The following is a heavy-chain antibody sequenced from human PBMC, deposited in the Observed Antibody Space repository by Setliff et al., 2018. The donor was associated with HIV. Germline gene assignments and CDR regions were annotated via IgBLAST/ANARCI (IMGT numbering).Heavy chain of an antibody. CDR3: STSPRGLGVAATGRRYLHH. CDR2: FDPEDGET. CDR1: GYILTELS. J-gene: IGHJ1*01. V-gene: IGHV1-24*01. D-gene: IGHD6-19*01. Sequence: ASVKVSCKVSGYILTELSRHWVRQAPGKGLEWMGGFDPEDGETTSAQKFQGRVTMTEDTSTDTAYMELRSLRSEDTAVYYCSTSPRGLGVAATGRRYLHHWGQGTLVTVSS.